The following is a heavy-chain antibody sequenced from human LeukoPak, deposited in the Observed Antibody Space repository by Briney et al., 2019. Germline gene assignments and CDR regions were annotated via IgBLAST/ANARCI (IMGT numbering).Heavy chain of an antibody. CDR3: AKEGGIAAAGIDAFDI. Sequence: GGSLRLSCAASGFTFSSYAMSWVRQAPGKGLEWVSAISGSGGSTYYADSVKGRFTISRDNSKNALYLQMNSLRAEDTAVYYCAKEGGIAAAGIDAFDIWGQGTMVTVSS. CDR1: GFTFSSYA. D-gene: IGHD6-13*01. CDR2: ISGSGGST. V-gene: IGHV3-23*01. J-gene: IGHJ3*02.